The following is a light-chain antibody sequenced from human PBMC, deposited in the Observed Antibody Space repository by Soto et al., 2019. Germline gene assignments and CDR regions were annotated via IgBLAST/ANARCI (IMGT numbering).Light chain of an antibody. CDR2: GAS. V-gene: IGKV3-20*01. Sequence: ESVLTQSPGTLSMSPGERATLSCRASQSVSSSYSAWYQQKPGQAPRILIYGASRRATSIPDRFSGSGSGTDFTLAISRLEPEDFAVYYCQQYGSSPFTFGPGTKVDIK. CDR3: QQYGSSPFT. CDR1: QSVSSSY. J-gene: IGKJ3*01.